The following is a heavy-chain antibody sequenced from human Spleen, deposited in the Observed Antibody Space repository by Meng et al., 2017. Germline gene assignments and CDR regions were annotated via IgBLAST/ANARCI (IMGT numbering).Heavy chain of an antibody. V-gene: IGHV1-2*06. Sequence: VRLVQCGAEVKKPGASVKVSCKPSGYNFPDYYIHWVRRAPGQGLEWMGRINPKSGDTHYAQKFQARVTMTGDTSISTAYMELSGLRSDDTAMYYCARDEDISAAGKLFGDYWGQGTLVTVSS. CDR1: GYNFPDYY. CDR3: ARDEDISAAGKLFGDY. CDR2: INPKSGDT. D-gene: IGHD6-25*01. J-gene: IGHJ4*02.